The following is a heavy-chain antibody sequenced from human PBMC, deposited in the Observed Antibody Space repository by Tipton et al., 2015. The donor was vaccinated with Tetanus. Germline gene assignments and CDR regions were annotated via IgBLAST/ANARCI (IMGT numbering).Heavy chain of an antibody. J-gene: IGHJ4*02. D-gene: IGHD2-8*01. V-gene: IGHV4-39*01. Sequence: TLSLTCTVSGGSISSSSFYWGWIRQPPGKELEWIGSIYYSGSTYYNPSLKSRVTISVDTSKNQFSPRLSSVTAADTAVYYCARRQTYCTNGFCPFENWGQGTLVTVSS. CDR3: ARRQTYCTNGFCPFEN. CDR1: GGSISSSSFY. CDR2: IYYSGST.